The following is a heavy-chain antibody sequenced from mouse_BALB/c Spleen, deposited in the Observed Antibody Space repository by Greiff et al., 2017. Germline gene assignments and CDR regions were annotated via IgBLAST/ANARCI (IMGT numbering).Heavy chain of an antibody. Sequence: QVQLQQSGPGLVQPSQSLSITCTVSGFSLTSYGVHWVRQSPGKGLEWLGVIWSGGSTDYNAAFISRLSISKDNSKSQVFFKMNSLQANDTAIYYCARGGTDYAMDYWGQGTSVTVSS. D-gene: IGHD4-1*01. J-gene: IGHJ4*01. CDR2: IWSGGST. V-gene: IGHV2-2*02. CDR3: ARGGTDYAMDY. CDR1: GFSLTSYG.